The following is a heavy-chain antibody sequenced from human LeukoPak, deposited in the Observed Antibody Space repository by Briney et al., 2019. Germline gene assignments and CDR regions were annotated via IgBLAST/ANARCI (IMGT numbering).Heavy chain of an antibody. V-gene: IGHV1-18*01. CDR1: GYTFTSYG. Sequence: ASVKVSCKASGYTFTSYGISWVRQAPGQGLEWMGWISAYSGNTNYAQKLQGRVTMTTDTSTSTAYMELRSLRSDDTAVYYCATNENWGTDLHFDYWGQGTLATVSS. CDR3: ATNENWGTDLHFDY. CDR2: ISAYSGNT. J-gene: IGHJ4*02. D-gene: IGHD7-27*01.